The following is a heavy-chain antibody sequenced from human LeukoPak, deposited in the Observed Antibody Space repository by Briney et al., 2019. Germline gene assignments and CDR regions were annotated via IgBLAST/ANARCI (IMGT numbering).Heavy chain of an antibody. CDR1: GVTFSSYG. CDR3: ALGGYSSGWYYFDY. Sequence: PGGCLRLSCAASGVTFSSYGMHWVRQAPGKGLERVAIILNAGRNTYYADSVKGPFTTSRENSTNTLYLQMNSLRAEDTAVYYCALGGYSSGWYYFDYWGQGTLVTVSS. V-gene: IGHV3-33*01. J-gene: IGHJ4*02. D-gene: IGHD6-19*01. CDR2: ILNAGRNT.